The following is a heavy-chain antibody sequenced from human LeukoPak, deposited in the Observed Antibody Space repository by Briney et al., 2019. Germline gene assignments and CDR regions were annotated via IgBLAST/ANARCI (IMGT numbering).Heavy chain of an antibody. CDR3: AKDPNYYDSSGYYRDAFDI. CDR1: GFTFSSYA. CDR2: ISGSGGST. Sequence: GGSLRLSCAASGFTFSSYAMGWVRQAPGKGLEWVSAISGSGGSTYYADSVKGRFTISRDNSKNTLYLQMNSLRAEDTAVYYCAKDPNYYDSSGYYRDAFDIWGQGTMVTVSS. J-gene: IGHJ3*02. D-gene: IGHD3-22*01. V-gene: IGHV3-23*01.